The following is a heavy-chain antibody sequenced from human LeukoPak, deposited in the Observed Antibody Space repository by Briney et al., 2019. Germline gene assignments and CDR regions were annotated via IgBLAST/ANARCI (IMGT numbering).Heavy chain of an antibody. Sequence: SETLSLTCTVSGGSISSYYWSWIRQPPGKGLEWIGYIYYSGSTDYNPSLKSRVTISVDTSKNQFSLKLSSVTAADTAVYYCARDRGDGYNSAFDIWGQGTMVTVSS. CDR1: GGSISSYY. CDR2: IYYSGST. D-gene: IGHD5-24*01. V-gene: IGHV4-59*01. J-gene: IGHJ3*02. CDR3: ARDRGDGYNSAFDI.